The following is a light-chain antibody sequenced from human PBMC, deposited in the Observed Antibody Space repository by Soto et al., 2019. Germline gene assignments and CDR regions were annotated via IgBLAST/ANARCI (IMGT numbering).Light chain of an antibody. CDR3: QQYGRSPPFT. CDR1: QSVSSTY. CDR2: GAS. V-gene: IGKV3-20*01. J-gene: IGKJ2*01. Sequence: IVLTQSPGTLSLSPGERATLSCRANQSVSSTYIAWYQQNPGQAPRLLIYGASSRATGIPDRFSGSGSGTDFSLTISRLEPEDFALYFCQQYGRSPPFTFGQGTKVEMK.